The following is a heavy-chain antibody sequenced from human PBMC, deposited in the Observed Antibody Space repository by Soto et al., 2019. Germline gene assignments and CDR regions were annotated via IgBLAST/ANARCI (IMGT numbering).Heavy chain of an antibody. Sequence: GGSLGLSCAAPGFTFSSYGMHWVRQAPGKGLEWVAVIWYDGSNKYYADSVKGRFTISRDNSKNTLYLQMNSLRAEDTAVIYFARDGTIIVVPAARYPSGMDVWGQGTTVTVYS. CDR3: ARDGTIIVVPAARYPSGMDV. V-gene: IGHV3-33*01. CDR1: GFTFSSYG. D-gene: IGHD2-2*01. J-gene: IGHJ6*02. CDR2: IWYDGSNK.